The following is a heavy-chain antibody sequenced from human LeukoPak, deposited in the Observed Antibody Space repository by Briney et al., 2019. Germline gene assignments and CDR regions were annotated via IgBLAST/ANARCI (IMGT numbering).Heavy chain of an antibody. D-gene: IGHD2-2*01. CDR3: AREGYCSSTSCIGDDAFDI. Sequence: GGSLRLSCAASGFTFSSYEMNWVRQAPGKGLEWVSYISSSGSTIYYADSVKGRFTISRDSAKNSLYLQMNSLRAEDTAVYYCAREGYCSSTSCIGDDAFDIWGQGTMVTVSS. CDR1: GFTFSSYE. J-gene: IGHJ3*02. V-gene: IGHV3-48*03. CDR2: ISSSGSTI.